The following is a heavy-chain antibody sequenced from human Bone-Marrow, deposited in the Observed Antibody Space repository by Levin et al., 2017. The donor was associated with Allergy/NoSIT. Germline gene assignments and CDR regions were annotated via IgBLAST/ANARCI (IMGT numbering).Heavy chain of an antibody. Sequence: GGSLRLSCAASGFTFSSYAMSWVRQAPGKGLEWVSAISGSGGSTYYADSVKGRFTISRDNSKNTLYLQMNSLRAEDTAVYYCARLGYCSSTSCYFALDYWGQGTLVTVSS. D-gene: IGHD2-2*01. CDR1: GFTFSSYA. CDR3: ARLGYCSSTSCYFALDY. CDR2: ISGSGGST. J-gene: IGHJ4*02. V-gene: IGHV3-23*01.